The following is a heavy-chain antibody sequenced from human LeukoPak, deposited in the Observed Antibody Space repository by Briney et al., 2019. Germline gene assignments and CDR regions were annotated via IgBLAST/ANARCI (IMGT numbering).Heavy chain of an antibody. J-gene: IGHJ6*02. V-gene: IGHV1-2*02. CDR2: INPNSGGT. Sequence: ASVKVSCKASGYTFTGYYMHWVRQAPGQGLEWMGWINPNSGGTNYAQKLQGRVTMTTDTSTSTAYMELRSLRSDDTAVYYCARFRYQLLDYYYYGMDVWGQGTTVTVSS. D-gene: IGHD2-2*01. CDR1: GYTFTGYY. CDR3: ARFRYQLLDYYYYGMDV.